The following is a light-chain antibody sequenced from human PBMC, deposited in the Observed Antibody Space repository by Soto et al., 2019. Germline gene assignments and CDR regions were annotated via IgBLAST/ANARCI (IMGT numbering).Light chain of an antibody. CDR2: EVS. V-gene: IGLV2-23*02. J-gene: IGLJ1*01. Sequence: QSALTQPASVSGSPGQSITISCTGTSSDVGSYNLVSWYQQHPGKAPKLMIYEVSKRPSGVSNRFSGSKSGNTASLTISGLQAEDEADYYCCSYADSSYVFGTGTKVTVL. CDR3: CSYADSSYV. CDR1: SSDVGSYNL.